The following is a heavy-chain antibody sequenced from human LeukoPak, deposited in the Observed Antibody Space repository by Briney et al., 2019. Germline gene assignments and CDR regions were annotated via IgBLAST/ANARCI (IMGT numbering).Heavy chain of an antibody. D-gene: IGHD1-20*01. J-gene: IGHJ4*02. CDR3: ARVAYIWNYFDY. CDR2: ISYDGSNK. CDR1: GFTFSSYA. V-gene: IGHV3-30*01. Sequence: GGSLRLSCAASGFTFSSYAMHWVRQAPGKGLEWVAVISYDGSNKYYADSVKGRFTISRDNSKNTLYLQMNSLRAEDTAVYYCARVAYIWNYFDYWGQGTLVTVSS.